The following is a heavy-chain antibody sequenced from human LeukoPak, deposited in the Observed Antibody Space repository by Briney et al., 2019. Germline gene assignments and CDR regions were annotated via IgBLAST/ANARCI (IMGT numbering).Heavy chain of an antibody. J-gene: IGHJ4*02. CDR3: ARDPPFYSGSYFYFDY. CDR1: GFTFSSYS. Sequence: PGGSLRLSCAASGFTFSSYSMNWVRQAPGKGLEWVSYISSSSSTIYYADSVKGRFTISRDNARNSLYLQMNSLRAEDTAVYYCARDPPFYSGSYFYFDYWGQGTLVTVSS. V-gene: IGHV3-48*04. D-gene: IGHD1-26*01. CDR2: ISSSSSTI.